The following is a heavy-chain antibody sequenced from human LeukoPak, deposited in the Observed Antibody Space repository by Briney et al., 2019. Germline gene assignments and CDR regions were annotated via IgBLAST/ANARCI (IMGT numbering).Heavy chain of an antibody. CDR1: GGSISSGGYS. D-gene: IGHD1-1*01. V-gene: IGHV4-30-4*07. CDR2: IYYSGST. CDR3: ARAYSLEVGGKFAFDI. Sequence: SETLSLTCAVSGGSISSGGYSWSWIRQPPGKGLEWIGYIYYSGSTYYNPSLKSRVTISVDTSKNQFSLKLSSVTAADTAVYYCARAYSLEVGGKFAFDIWGQGTMVTVSS. J-gene: IGHJ3*02.